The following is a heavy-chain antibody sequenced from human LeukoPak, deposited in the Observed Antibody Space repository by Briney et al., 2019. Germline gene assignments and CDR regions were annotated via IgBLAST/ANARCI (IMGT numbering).Heavy chain of an antibody. CDR1: GGSISSYY. V-gene: IGHV4-34*01. CDR3: ARGRRLRRYFDY. J-gene: IGHJ4*02. Sequence: PSETLSLTCTVSGGSISSYYWSWIRQPPGKGLEWIGEINHSGSTNYNPSLKSRVTISVDTSKNQFSLKLSSVTAADTAVYYCARGRRLRRYFDYWGQGTQVTVSS. D-gene: IGHD5-12*01. CDR2: INHSGST.